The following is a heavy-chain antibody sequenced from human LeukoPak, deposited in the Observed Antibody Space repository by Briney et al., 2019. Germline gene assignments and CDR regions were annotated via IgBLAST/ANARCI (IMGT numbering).Heavy chain of an antibody. V-gene: IGHV2-70*04. D-gene: IGHD3-10*01. CDR2: IDWDDDK. CDR3: ARSTYYYGSGSYRPFDY. CDR1: GFSLSTSGMR. Sequence: SGPALVKPTQTLTLTCTFSGFSLSTSGMRVSWIRQPPGKALEWLARIDWDDDKFYSTSLKTRLTISKDTSKNQVVLTMTNMDPVGTATYYCARSTYYYGSGSYRPFDYWGQGTLVTVSS. J-gene: IGHJ4*02.